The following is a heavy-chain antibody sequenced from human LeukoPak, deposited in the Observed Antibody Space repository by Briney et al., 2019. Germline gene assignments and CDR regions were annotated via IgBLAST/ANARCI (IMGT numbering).Heavy chain of an antibody. Sequence: SVKVSCKASGGTFSSYAISWVRQAPGQGLEWMGGIIPIFGTANYAQKFQGRVTITADKSTSTAYMELSSLRSEDTAVYYCAREDRLDTAMVYFDYWGQGTLVTVSS. CDR1: GGTFSSYA. D-gene: IGHD5-18*01. V-gene: IGHV1-69*06. CDR2: IIPIFGTA. J-gene: IGHJ4*02. CDR3: AREDRLDTAMVYFDY.